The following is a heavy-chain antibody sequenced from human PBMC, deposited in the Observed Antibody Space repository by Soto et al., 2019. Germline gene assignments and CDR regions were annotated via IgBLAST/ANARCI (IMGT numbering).Heavy chain of an antibody. Sequence: ASLKVSWKASCYTFTSCGSSWVRKAPGQGLEWMGWISAYNGDTKSAQEVQGRVTMTTDTSTSTAYMELSSLRSEDTAVYYCARVDSSSPTHVDYWGQGTLVTVSS. CDR1: CYTFTSCG. CDR3: ARVDSSSPTHVDY. J-gene: IGHJ4*02. V-gene: IGHV1-18*01. CDR2: ISAYNGDT. D-gene: IGHD6-13*01.